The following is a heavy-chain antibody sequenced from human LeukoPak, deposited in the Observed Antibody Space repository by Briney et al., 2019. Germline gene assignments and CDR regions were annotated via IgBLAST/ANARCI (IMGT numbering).Heavy chain of an antibody. J-gene: IGHJ4*02. CDR1: GFTFSNAW. D-gene: IGHD5-24*01. V-gene: IGHV3-15*07. Sequence: GGFLRLSCAASGFTFSNAWMNWVRQAPGKGLEWVGRIKSKTDGRTTDYAAPVKGRFTISRDDSKNTLYLQMNSLKTEDTAVYYCTTAGYNNGFDYWGQGTLVTVSS. CDR2: IKSKTDGRTT. CDR3: TTAGYNNGFDY.